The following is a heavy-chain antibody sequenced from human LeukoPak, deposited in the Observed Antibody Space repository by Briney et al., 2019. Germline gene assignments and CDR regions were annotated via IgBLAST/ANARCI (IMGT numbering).Heavy chain of an antibody. V-gene: IGHV1-69*06. J-gene: IGHJ6*03. CDR3: AKQGAVRQDYYMDV. Sequence: SVNVSCKASGGSFSSYAITWARQAPGQGLEWMGRIIPIFGTPTYAQKFQGRVTITADMGSSTAYLELTSLTSEDTARYFCAKQGAVRQDYYMDVWGSGTTVTVSS. CDR2: IIPIFGTP. CDR1: GGSFSSYA. D-gene: IGHD3-16*01.